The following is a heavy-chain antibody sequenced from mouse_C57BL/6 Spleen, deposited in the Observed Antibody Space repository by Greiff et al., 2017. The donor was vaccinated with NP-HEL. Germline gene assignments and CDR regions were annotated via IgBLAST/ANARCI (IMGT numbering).Heavy chain of an antibody. J-gene: IGHJ1*03. CDR3: ARFHYGSSYDWYFDV. V-gene: IGHV1-72*01. Sequence: QVQLQQPGAELVKPGASVKLSCKASGYTFTSYWMHWVKQRPGRGLEWIGRIDPNSGGTKYNEQFKSKATLTVDKPSSTAYMQLSSLTSEDSAVYYCARFHYGSSYDWYFDVWGTGTTVTVSS. D-gene: IGHD1-1*01. CDR1: GYTFTSYW. CDR2: IDPNSGGT.